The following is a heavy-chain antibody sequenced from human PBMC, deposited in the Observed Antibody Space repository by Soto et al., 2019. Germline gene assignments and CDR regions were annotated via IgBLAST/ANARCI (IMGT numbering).Heavy chain of an antibody. J-gene: IGHJ4*02. Sequence: GGSLRLSCAASGFTFSSYSMNWVRQATGKGLEWVSYISSSSSTIYYADSVKGRFTISRDNAKNSLYLQMNSLRDEDTAGYYCSGDLEPCVPGAFDCWGQGTLVTSPQ. D-gene: IGHD2-2*01. CDR3: SGDLEPCVPGAFDC. CDR1: GFTFSSYS. CDR2: ISSSSSTI. V-gene: IGHV3-48*02.